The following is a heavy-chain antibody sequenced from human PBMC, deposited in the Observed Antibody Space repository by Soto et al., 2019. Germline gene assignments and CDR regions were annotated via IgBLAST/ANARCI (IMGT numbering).Heavy chain of an antibody. Sequence: SETLSLTCTVSGAPITINYWSWIRQPPGKGLEWIGYVFYTGRANYNASLKSRVSISLDTSNYQFSLKLSSVTAADTAVYYCARDGDGRMTTNPYYYNGMDVWGPGTTVT. D-gene: IGHD4-4*01. CDR2: VFYTGRA. CDR1: GAPITINY. V-gene: IGHV4-59*01. CDR3: ARDGDGRMTTNPYYYNGMDV. J-gene: IGHJ6*02.